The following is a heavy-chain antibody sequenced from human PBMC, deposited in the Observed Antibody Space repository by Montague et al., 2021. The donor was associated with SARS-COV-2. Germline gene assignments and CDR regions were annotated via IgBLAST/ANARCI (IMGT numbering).Heavy chain of an antibody. CDR1: GDSVSSSTVA. J-gene: IGHJ4*02. CDR2: TYFRSSFYN. D-gene: IGHD6-19*01. Sequence: CAISGDSVSSSTVAWNWLRQSPSRGLEWLGRTYFRSSFYNDYALSVKSRLNIQPDSAKNQFSLQLTSVTPEDTAIYYCARQDTIGWLTFDYWGQGILVTVSS. V-gene: IGHV6-1*01. CDR3: ARQDTIGWLTFDY.